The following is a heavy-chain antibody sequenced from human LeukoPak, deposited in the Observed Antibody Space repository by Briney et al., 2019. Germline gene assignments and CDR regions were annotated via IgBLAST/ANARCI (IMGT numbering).Heavy chain of an antibody. J-gene: IGHJ4*02. CDR2: IYHSGST. V-gene: IGHV4-38-2*02. CDR3: ARDRDYDFWSGYDY. CDR1: GYSISSGYY. Sequence: SETLSLTCTVSGYSISSGYYWGWIRQPPGKGLEWIGSIYHSGSTYYNPSLKSRVTISVDTSKNQFSLKLSSVTAADTAVYYCARDRDYDFWSGYDYWGQGTLVTVSS. D-gene: IGHD3-3*01.